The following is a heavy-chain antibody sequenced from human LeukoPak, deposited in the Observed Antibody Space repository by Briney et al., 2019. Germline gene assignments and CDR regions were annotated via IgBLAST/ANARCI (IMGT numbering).Heavy chain of an antibody. V-gene: IGHV4-61*02. CDR3: ARGKTWSGELLLNWFDP. Sequence: SETLSLTCTVSGGSISSSSYYWSWIRQPAGKGLEWIGRIYTSGSTNYNPSLKSRVTMSVDTSKNQFSLKLSSVTAADTAVYYCARGKTWSGELLLNWFDPWGQGTLVTVSS. D-gene: IGHD3-10*01. CDR2: IYTSGST. J-gene: IGHJ5*02. CDR1: GGSISSSSYY.